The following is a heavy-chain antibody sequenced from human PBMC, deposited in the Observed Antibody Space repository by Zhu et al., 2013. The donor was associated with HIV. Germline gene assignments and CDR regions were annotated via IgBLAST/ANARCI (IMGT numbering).Heavy chain of an antibody. CDR1: GYTFTNYD. V-gene: IGHV1-8*01. D-gene: IGHD3-9*01. CDR2: MNPNSGNT. CDR3: ARRGSNDWLGRFDP. Sequence: QVQLVQSGTEVKRPGASVTVSCKASGYTFTNYDINWVRQATGQGLEWMGWMNPNSGNTGYAQKLQGRVTMTRNTSISTAYMELSSLRSDDTAVYYCARRGSNDWLGRFDPWGQGTLVTVSS. J-gene: IGHJ5*02.